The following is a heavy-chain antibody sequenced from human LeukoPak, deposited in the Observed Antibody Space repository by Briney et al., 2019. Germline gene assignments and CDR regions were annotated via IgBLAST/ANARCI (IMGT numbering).Heavy chain of an antibody. V-gene: IGHV4-59*08. D-gene: IGHD6-13*01. CDR3: ARHSSSSWPQYGFDI. CDR2: IYYSGST. Sequence: SETLSLTCTVSGGSISGYYWSWIRQSPGKGLEWIGYIYYSGSTNYNPSLKSRLTMSVDTSKNQFSLKLSSVTAADTAVYYCARHSSSSWPQYGFDIWGQGTMGTVSS. CDR1: GGSISGYY. J-gene: IGHJ3*02.